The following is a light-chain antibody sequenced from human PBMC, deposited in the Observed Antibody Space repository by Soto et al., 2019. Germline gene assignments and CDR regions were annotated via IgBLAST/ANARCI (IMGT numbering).Light chain of an antibody. J-gene: IGKJ4*01. CDR3: QQRSAWPLT. CDR1: QSVSRN. V-gene: IGKV3-11*01. CDR2: DVS. Sequence: EIVLTQSPATLSLSPGERATLSCRASQSVSRNLDWFQQKPGQAPRLLIYDVSNRATGIPARFSGSGSGTDFTLTISSLEPEDFAVYYCQQRSAWPLTFGGGTEVEIK.